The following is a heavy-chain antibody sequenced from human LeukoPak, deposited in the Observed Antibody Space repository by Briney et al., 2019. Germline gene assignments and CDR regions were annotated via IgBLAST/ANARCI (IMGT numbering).Heavy chain of an antibody. D-gene: IGHD3-3*01. J-gene: IGHJ5*02. CDR1: GFTFSSYG. CDR3: ATTIFDRDWFDP. V-gene: IGHV3-33*01. CDR2: IWYDGSNK. Sequence: GGSLRLSCAASGFTFSSYGMHWVRQAPGKGLEWVAVIWYDGSNKYYADSVKGRFTISRDNSKNTLYLQMNSLRAEDTAVYYCATTIFDRDWFDPWGQGTLVTVSS.